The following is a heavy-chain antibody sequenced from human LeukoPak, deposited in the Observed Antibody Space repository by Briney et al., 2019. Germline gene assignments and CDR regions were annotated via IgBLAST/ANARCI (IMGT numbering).Heavy chain of an antibody. V-gene: IGHV3-23*01. Sequence: GGSLRLSCAASGFTFSSYAMRWVRQAPGKGLEWVSGISGSGDSTYYADSVKGRFTISRDNSKNTLYLQMNSLRAEDTAVYFCARRSGVAVAGAFDYWGQGTLVTVSS. CDR1: GFTFSSYA. CDR2: ISGSGDST. J-gene: IGHJ4*02. D-gene: IGHD6-19*01. CDR3: ARRSGVAVAGAFDY.